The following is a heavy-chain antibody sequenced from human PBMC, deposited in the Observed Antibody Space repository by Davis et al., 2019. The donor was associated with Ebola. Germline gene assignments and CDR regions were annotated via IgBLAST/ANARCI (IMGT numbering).Heavy chain of an antibody. D-gene: IGHD3-16*02. CDR3: ARDNRGRPLGY. V-gene: IGHV3-7*03. CDR2: IKQDGSEK. Sequence: GGSLRLSCAASGFTVSSNYMSWVRQAPGKGLEWVANIKQDGSEKYDVASVRGRFTISRDNTKNSLYLQMKSLRVEDTAVYYCARDNRGRPLGYWGQGTLVIVSS. CDR1: GFTVSSNY. J-gene: IGHJ4*02.